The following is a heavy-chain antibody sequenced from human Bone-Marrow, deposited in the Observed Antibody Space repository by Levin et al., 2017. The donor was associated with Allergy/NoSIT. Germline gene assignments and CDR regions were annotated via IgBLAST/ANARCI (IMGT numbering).Heavy chain of an antibody. CDR3: SRDLFGSGNEGYYYYMDV. CDR2: IIPIVGKV. Sequence: SVKVSCEASGGTFSSHAVSWVRQAPGQGLEWMGRIIPIVGKVDYAQNFQGGVTITADKSTSTVFMELSSLRSDDTAVYYCSRDLFGSGNEGYYYYMDVWGKGTTVTVSS. V-gene: IGHV1-69*04. J-gene: IGHJ6*03. D-gene: IGHD3-10*01. CDR1: GGTFSSHA.